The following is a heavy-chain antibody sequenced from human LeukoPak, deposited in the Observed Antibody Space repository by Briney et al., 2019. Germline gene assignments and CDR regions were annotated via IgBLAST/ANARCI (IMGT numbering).Heavy chain of an antibody. Sequence: SETLSLTCTVSGGSISSYYWSWIRQPPGKGLEWIGYIYYSGSTNYNPSLKSRVTISVDTSKNQFSLKLSSVTAADTAVYYCARRFGEWELLNWFDPWGQGTLVTVSS. J-gene: IGHJ5*02. CDR3: ARRFGEWELLNWFDP. V-gene: IGHV4-59*01. D-gene: IGHD1-26*01. CDR2: IYYSGST. CDR1: GGSISSYY.